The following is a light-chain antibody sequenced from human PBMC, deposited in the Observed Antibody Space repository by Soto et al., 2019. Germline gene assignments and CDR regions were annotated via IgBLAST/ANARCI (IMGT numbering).Light chain of an antibody. CDR2: AAS. V-gene: IGKV1-39*01. CDR3: QRTYSTPT. Sequence: DIQMTQSPSSLSASVGDRVTITCRASQSISSYLNWYQQKPGKAPNLLIYAASTLQSGVPSRFSGSGSGTDFTLTISSLQREDFATYFCQRTYSTPTFGQGTKVDIK. J-gene: IGKJ1*01. CDR1: QSISSY.